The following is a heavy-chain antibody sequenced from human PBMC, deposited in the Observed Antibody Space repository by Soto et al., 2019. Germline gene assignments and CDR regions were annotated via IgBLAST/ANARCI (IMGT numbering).Heavy chain of an antibody. D-gene: IGHD3-16*02. V-gene: IGHV3-33*01. CDR3: ARENRAKAPLKGFDP. CDR2: IWYDGTNK. CDR1: GFTFSSYG. J-gene: IGHJ5*02. Sequence: GGSLRLSCAASGFTFSSYGMHWVRQAPGKGLEWVAVIWYDGTNKYYADSVKGRFTISRDNSKNTLYLQMNSLRAEETAVYYCARENRAKAPLKGFDPWGQGTLVTVSS.